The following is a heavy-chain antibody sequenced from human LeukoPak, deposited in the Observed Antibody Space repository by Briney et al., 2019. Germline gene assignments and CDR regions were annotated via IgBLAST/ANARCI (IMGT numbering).Heavy chain of an antibody. Sequence: SQTLSFTCTVSGGSISSGSYYWSWIRQPAGKGLEWIGRIYTSGSTNYNPSLKSRVTISVDTSKNQFSLKLSSVTAADTAVYYCARDGPALDPWGQGTLVTVSS. CDR2: IYTSGST. CDR3: ARDGPALDP. J-gene: IGHJ5*02. CDR1: GGSISSGSYY. V-gene: IGHV4-61*02.